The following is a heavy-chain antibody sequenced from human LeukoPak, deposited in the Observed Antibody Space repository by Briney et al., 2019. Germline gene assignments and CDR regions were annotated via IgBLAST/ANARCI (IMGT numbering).Heavy chain of an antibody. D-gene: IGHD1-26*01. CDR1: GGSISSGDYY. V-gene: IGHV4-30-4*01. CDR3: AREGATTQNFDY. CDR2: IYYSGST. J-gene: IGHJ4*02. Sequence: SETLSLTCTVSGGSISSGDYYWSWIRQPPGKGLEWIGYIYYSGSTYYSPSLKSRVTISVDTSKNQFSLKLSSVTAADTAVYYCAREGATTQNFDYWGQGTLVTVSS.